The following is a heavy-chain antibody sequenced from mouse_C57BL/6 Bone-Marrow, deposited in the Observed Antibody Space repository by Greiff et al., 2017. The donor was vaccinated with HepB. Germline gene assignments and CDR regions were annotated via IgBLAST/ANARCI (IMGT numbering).Heavy chain of an antibody. CDR2: IDPENGDT. Sequence: VQLQQSGAELVRPGASVKLSCTASGFNIKDDYMHWVKQGPEQGLEWIGWIDPENGDTEYASKFQGKATITADTSSNTAYLQLSSLTSEDTAVYYCTTRGDERNYYAMDYWGQGTSVTVSP. CDR1: GFNIKDDY. J-gene: IGHJ4*01. D-gene: IGHD2-13*01. V-gene: IGHV14-4*01. CDR3: TTRGDERNYYAMDY.